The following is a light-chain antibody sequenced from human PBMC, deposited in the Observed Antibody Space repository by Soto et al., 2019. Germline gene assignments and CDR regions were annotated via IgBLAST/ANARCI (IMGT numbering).Light chain of an antibody. Sequence: QSVLTQPPSVSGAPGQRVTISCTGSSSNIGAGYDVHWYQQLPGTAPKLLIYGNSNRPSXXXXRXSGSKSGTSASLAITGLQAEDEADYYCQSYDSSLSGLVFGGGTKLTVL. CDR1: SSNIGAGYD. CDR2: GNS. J-gene: IGLJ2*01. CDR3: QSYDSSLSGLV. V-gene: IGLV1-40*01.